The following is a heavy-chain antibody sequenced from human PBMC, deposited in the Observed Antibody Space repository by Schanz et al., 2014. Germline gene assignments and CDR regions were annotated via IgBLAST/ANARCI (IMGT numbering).Heavy chain of an antibody. Sequence: VQLVESGGGLVKPGGSLRLSCAASGFIFNDYYMNWIRQAPGKGLEWLSYISRDGTTSYYADSVKGRFTISRDNAKSSLHLQMNSLRADDTAVYYCARDGVAATTDFEYWGQGALVTVSS. CDR3: ARDGVAATTDFEY. J-gene: IGHJ4*02. D-gene: IGHD1-1*01. V-gene: IGHV3-11*04. CDR1: GFIFNDYY. CDR2: ISRDGTTS.